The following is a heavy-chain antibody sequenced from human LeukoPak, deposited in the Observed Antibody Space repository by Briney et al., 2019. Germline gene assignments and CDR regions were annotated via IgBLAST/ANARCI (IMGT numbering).Heavy chain of an antibody. CDR1: GFTFSSYA. V-gene: IGHV3-23*01. CDR3: ARDLEIGSSSYYFDH. CDR2: ISGNSGST. J-gene: IGHJ4*02. Sequence: GGSLRLSCAASGFTFSSYAMSWVRQAPGKGLEWVSSISGNSGSTYYADSVKGRFTISRDNSKNTVYLQMNSLRAEDTAMYYCARDLEIGSSSYYFDHWGQGTLVTVSS. D-gene: IGHD1-1*01.